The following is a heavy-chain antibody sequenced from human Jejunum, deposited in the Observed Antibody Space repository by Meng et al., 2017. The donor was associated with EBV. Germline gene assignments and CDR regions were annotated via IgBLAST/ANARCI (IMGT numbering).Heavy chain of an antibody. CDR3: AGGAAAGTGSGFQY. Sequence: QVQLQQSGPGLVKPPXXLPLTXAISGDSVSSNSATWHWVRQSPSRGLEWLGRTYYRSKSYNDYAVSVKSRITINPDTSKNQFSLQLNSVTPEDTAVYYCAGGAAAGTGSGFQYWGQGTLVTVSS. CDR1: GDSVSSNSAT. D-gene: IGHD6-13*01. V-gene: IGHV6-1*01. J-gene: IGHJ1*01. CDR2: TYYRSKSYN.